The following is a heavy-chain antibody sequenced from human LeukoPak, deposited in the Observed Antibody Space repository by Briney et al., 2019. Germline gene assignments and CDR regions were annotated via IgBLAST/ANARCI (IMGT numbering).Heavy chain of an antibody. J-gene: IGHJ4*02. V-gene: IGHV1-18*01. CDR2: ISAYNGNT. Sequence: ASVKVSCKASGYTFTSYGISWVRQAPGQGLEWMGWISAYNGNTNYAQKLQGRVTITTDESTSTAYMELTSLRSEDTAVYYCARAHWDCSSTNCYKRHYLPLDFWGQGTLVTVSS. CDR3: ARAHWDCSSTNCYKRHYLPLDF. D-gene: IGHD2-2*02. CDR1: GYTFTSYG.